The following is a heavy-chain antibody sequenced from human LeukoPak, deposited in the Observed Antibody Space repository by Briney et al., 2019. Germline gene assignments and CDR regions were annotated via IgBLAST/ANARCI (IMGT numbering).Heavy chain of an antibody. CDR1: GGSFSGYY. V-gene: IGHV4-34*01. CDR2: INHSGST. CDR3: ASSMSHVVRGAYYMDV. D-gene: IGHD3-10*01. J-gene: IGHJ6*03. Sequence: SETLSLTCAVYGGSFSGYYWSWIRQPPGKGLEWIGEINHSGSTNYNPSLKSRVTISVDTSKNQFSLKLSSVTAADTAVYYCASSMSHVVRGAYYMDVWGKGTTVTVSS.